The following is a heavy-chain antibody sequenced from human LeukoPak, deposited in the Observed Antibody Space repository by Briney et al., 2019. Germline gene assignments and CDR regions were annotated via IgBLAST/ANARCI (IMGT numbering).Heavy chain of an antibody. CDR3: ARDKFDIVVVTAIYYYYYMDV. V-gene: IGHV3-7*01. CDR2: IKQDGSKK. Sequence: HPGGSRRLSCAASGFTFSNYWMSWVRQARGKGLEWVANIKQDGSKKDYVDSVKGRFTISRDNAKNSLYLQMNSLRAEDTAVYYCARDKFDIVVVTAIYYYYYMDVWGKGTTVTVSS. J-gene: IGHJ6*03. D-gene: IGHD2-21*02. CDR1: GFTFSNYW.